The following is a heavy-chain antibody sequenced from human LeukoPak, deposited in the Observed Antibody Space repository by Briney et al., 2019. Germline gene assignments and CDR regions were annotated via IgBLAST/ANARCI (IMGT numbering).Heavy chain of an antibody. J-gene: IGHJ3*02. CDR2: ISGSGGSK. CDR1: GFTFSSYA. CDR3: AKGLGAVAGEAFDI. D-gene: IGHD6-19*01. Sequence: PGGSLRLSCAASGFTFSSYAMSWVRQAPGKGLEWVSLISGSGGSKYYADSVKGRFTISRDNSKKTMYLQMNSLRAEDTAVYCCAKGLGAVAGEAFDIRGQGTTVTVSS. V-gene: IGHV3-23*01.